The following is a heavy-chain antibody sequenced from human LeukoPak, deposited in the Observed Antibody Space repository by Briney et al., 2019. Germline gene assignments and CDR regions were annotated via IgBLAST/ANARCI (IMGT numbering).Heavy chain of an antibody. D-gene: IGHD6-13*01. J-gene: IGHJ4*02. Sequence: ASVKVSCKASGYTFTSYDINWVRQATGQGLEWMGWMNPNSGNTGYAQKFQGRVTMTRNTSISTAYMEPSSLRSEDTAVYYCARAVYHIAAAEDYWGQGTLVTVSS. CDR3: ARAVYHIAAAEDY. V-gene: IGHV1-8*01. CDR2: MNPNSGNT. CDR1: GYTFTSYD.